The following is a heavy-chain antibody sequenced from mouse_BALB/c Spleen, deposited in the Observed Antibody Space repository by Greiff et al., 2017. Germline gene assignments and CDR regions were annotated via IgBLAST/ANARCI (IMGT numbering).Heavy chain of an antibody. CDR2: ISSGSSTI. J-gene: IGHJ2*01. CDR3: ARGGGYYGYDFDY. V-gene: IGHV5-17*02. CDR1: GFTFSSFG. Sequence: QLVESGGGLVQPGGSRKLSCAASGFTFSSFGMHWVRQAPEKGLEWVAYISSGSSTIYYADTVKGRFTISRDNPKNTLFLQMTSLRSEDTAMYYCARGGGYYGYDFDYWGQGTTLTVSS. D-gene: IGHD2-2*01.